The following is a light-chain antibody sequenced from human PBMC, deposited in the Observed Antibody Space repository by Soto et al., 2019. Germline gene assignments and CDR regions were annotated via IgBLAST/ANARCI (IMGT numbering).Light chain of an antibody. V-gene: IGKV3-20*01. Sequence: EIVMTQSPATLSVSPGERATLSCRASQSVNSNFLAWYQQKPGQAPRLLIYNSSNRATGIPDRFSGSGSGTDFTLTISRLEPEDFAVYYCQQYGSSPRTFGQGTKVDIK. J-gene: IGKJ1*01. CDR2: NSS. CDR3: QQYGSSPRT. CDR1: QSVNSNF.